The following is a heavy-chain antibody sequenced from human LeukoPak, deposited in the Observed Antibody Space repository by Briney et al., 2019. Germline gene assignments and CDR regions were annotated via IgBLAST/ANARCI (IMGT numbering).Heavy chain of an antibody. CDR3: ASGRVRYYYGSGSYYPFDY. V-gene: IGHV4-34*01. Sequence: SETLSLTCAVYGGSFSGYYWSWIRQPPGKGLEWIGSIYYSGSTYYNPSLKSRVTISVDTSKNQFSLKLSSVTAADTAVYYCASGRVRYYYGSGSYYPFDYWGQGTLVTVSS. CDR1: GGSFSGYY. J-gene: IGHJ4*02. CDR2: IYYSGST. D-gene: IGHD3-10*01.